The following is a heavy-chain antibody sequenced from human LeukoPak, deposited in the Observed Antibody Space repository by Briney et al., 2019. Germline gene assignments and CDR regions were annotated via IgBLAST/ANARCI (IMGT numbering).Heavy chain of an antibody. Sequence: ASVKVSCKASGYTFTSYYMHWVRQAPGQGLEWMGIINPSGGSTSYAQKFQGRVTMTRDTSTSTVYMELSSLRSEDTAVYYRARTSAAEGYFDYWGQGTLVTVSS. V-gene: IGHV1-46*01. CDR1: GYTFTSYY. CDR3: ARTSAAEGYFDY. CDR2: INPSGGST. J-gene: IGHJ4*02. D-gene: IGHD6-13*01.